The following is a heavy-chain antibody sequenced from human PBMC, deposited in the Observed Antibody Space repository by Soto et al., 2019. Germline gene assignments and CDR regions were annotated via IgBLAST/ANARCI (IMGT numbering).Heavy chain of an antibody. D-gene: IGHD3-10*01. J-gene: IGHJ4*02. CDR2: IVWNSGSV. CDR1: GFSFNDYA. V-gene: IGHV3-9*01. Sequence: RLSCAASGFSFNDYAMHWVRLVPGKGLEWVSTIVWNSGSVGYADSVKGRFTISRDNAKNSLYLQMNSLRAEDTAFYYCAKGTYYASGSYYFDYWGQGTLVTVSS. CDR3: AKGTYYASGSYYFDY.